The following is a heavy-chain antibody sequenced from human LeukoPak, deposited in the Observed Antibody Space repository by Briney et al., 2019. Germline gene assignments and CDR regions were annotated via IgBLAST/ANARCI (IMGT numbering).Heavy chain of an antibody. CDR1: GFTFSSNY. Sequence: GGSLRLSCAASGFTFSSNYMSWVRQAPGKGLEWVSIIYNGGSTYYADSVKGRFTISRDNSKNTLYLQMNSLRTEDTAVYYCARGRSFGYYFFDYWGQGTLVTVSS. J-gene: IGHJ4*02. V-gene: IGHV3-53*01. CDR2: IYNGGST. D-gene: IGHD3-22*01. CDR3: ARGRSFGYYFFDY.